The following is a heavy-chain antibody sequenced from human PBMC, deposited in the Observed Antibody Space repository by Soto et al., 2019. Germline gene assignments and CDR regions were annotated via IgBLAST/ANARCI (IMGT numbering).Heavy chain of an antibody. CDR3: ARFLVVTPVLSAFDI. CDR2: IIPIFGTA. Sequence: GASVKVSCKASGGTFSSYAISWVRQAPGQGLEWMGGIIPIFGTANYAQKFQGRVTITADESTSTAYMELSSLRSEDTAVYYCARFLVVTPVLSAFDIWGQGTMVTVSS. J-gene: IGHJ3*02. CDR1: GGTFSSYA. V-gene: IGHV1-69*13. D-gene: IGHD3-22*01.